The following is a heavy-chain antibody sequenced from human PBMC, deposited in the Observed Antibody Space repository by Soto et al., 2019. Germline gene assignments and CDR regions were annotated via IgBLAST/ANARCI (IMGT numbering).Heavy chain of an antibody. D-gene: IGHD2-2*01. Sequence: PGESLKISCKGSGYSFTNYWIGWVRQMSGKGLEWMGIIYPGDSDTRYSPSFQGQVTISADKSISTAYLQWSSLKASDTAMYYCARLLGSSQSSMGVWGKGTTVTVCS. CDR2: IYPGDSDT. CDR3: ARLLGSSQSSMGV. J-gene: IGHJ6*03. V-gene: IGHV5-51*01. CDR1: GYSFTNYW.